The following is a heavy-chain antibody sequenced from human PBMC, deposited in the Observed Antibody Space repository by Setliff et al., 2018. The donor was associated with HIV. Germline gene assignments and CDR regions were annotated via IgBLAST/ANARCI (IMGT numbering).Heavy chain of an antibody. V-gene: IGHV3-23*01. CDR3: AKVGGSGSYYKADKFDY. Sequence: GGSLGLSCAASGFTFSSYAMSWVRQAPGKGLEWVSAISGSGGSTYYADSVKGRFTISRDNSKNTLYLQMNSLRAEDTAVYYCAKVGGSGSYYKADKFDYWGQGTLVTVSS. J-gene: IGHJ4*02. CDR1: GFTFSSYA. D-gene: IGHD3-10*01. CDR2: ISGSGGST.